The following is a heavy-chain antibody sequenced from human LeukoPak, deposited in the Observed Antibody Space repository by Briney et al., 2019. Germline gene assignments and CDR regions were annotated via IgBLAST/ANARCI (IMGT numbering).Heavy chain of an antibody. CDR1: GFTFSSYW. Sequence: PGGSLRLSCAASGFTFSSYWMSWVRQAPGKGLEWLANIDQDGSGKYYMDSVKGRFTISRDNAKNSLYLQMNSLRAEDTAVYYCARDAKYYHDSSGYYWGQGTLVTVSS. D-gene: IGHD3-22*01. J-gene: IGHJ4*02. CDR2: IDQDGSGK. V-gene: IGHV3-7*01. CDR3: ARDAKYYHDSSGYY.